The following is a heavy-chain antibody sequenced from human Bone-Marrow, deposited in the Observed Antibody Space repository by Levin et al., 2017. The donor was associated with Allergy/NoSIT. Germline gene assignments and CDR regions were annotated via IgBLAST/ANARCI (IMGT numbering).Heavy chain of an antibody. D-gene: IGHD3-10*01. Sequence: GGSLRLSCAASGYTFSSYGMHWVRQAPGKGLEWVAVLSYDGSNRYYAASVKGRFTISRDNSKNTLYLQMNSLRAEHTAVYYCAKDPTNYGSGGQYYGRIVGAREWGYWGQGTLVTVSS. CDR1: GYTFSSYG. CDR3: AKDPTNYGSGGQYYGRIVGAREWGY. CDR2: LSYDGSNR. V-gene: IGHV3-30*18. J-gene: IGHJ4*02.